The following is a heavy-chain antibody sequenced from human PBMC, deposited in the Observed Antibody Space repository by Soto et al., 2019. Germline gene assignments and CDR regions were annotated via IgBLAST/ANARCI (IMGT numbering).Heavy chain of an antibody. J-gene: IGHJ6*02. CDR3: ARHNGPLYVGYYYDMDV. CDR1: GGSIRSSGYY. Sequence: SEARSLTCTGSGGSIRSSGYYGCWIRQPPGKGLEWIGSIYYSGYTYYNPSLKSRVTISVDTSKNQFSLKLSSVTAADTAVYYCARHNGPLYVGYYYDMDVWGQGTTVT. CDR2: IYYSGYT. D-gene: IGHD3-16*01. V-gene: IGHV4-39*01.